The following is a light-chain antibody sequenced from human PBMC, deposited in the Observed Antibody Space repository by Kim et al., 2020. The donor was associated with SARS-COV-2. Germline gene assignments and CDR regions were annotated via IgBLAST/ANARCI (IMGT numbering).Light chain of an antibody. J-gene: IGLJ3*02. CDR2: YDT. CDR3: QVWDSGSDHVV. Sequence: SYELTQPPSVSVAPGKTARITCGGNNIGSKSVHWYQQKPGQAPVLVIYYDTDRPSGIPERFSGSNSGITATLTISRVEAGDEADYHCQVWDSGSDHVVFGGGTKLTVL. CDR1: NIGSKS. V-gene: IGLV3-21*04.